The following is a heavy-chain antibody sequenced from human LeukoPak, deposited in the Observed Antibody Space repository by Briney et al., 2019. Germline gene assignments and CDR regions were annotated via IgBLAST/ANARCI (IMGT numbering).Heavy chain of an antibody. CDR2: ISSSSSYI. J-gene: IGHJ6*03. CDR1: GLTFSSSS. D-gene: IGHD6-13*01. Sequence: GGSLRLSCAASGLTFSSSSMNWVRQAPGKGLEWVSFISSSSSYIYYTDSVRGRFTISRDNAKNSLYLQMNSLRAEDTAVYYCARASSSWYYMDVWGKGTTVTISS. V-gene: IGHV3-21*01. CDR3: ARASSSWYYMDV.